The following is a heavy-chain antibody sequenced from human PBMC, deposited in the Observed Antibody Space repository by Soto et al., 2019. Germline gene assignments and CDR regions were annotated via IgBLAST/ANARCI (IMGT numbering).Heavy chain of an antibody. CDR2: IKSKTDGGTT. D-gene: IGHD3-10*01. J-gene: IGHJ6*02. Sequence: GGSLRLSCAASGFTFSNAWMNWVRQAPGKGLEWVGRIKSKTDGGTTDYAAPVKGRFTISRDDSKNTLDLQMNSLKTEDTAVYYCTTDGERVTAPSGSYHYYCYCGMDVGGQGTTVTVSS. V-gene: IGHV3-15*07. CDR3: TTDGERVTAPSGSYHYYCYCGMDV. CDR1: GFTFSNAW.